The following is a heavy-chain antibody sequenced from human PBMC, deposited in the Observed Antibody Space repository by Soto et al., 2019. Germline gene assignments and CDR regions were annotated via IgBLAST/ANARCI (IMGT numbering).Heavy chain of an antibody. CDR1: GDSVSSNSAA. D-gene: IGHD3-10*01. CDR3: AREYGSGSYYNDNPNWFDP. Sequence: QTVSLTCAISGDSVSSNSAAWNWIRQSPSRGLEWLGRTYYRSKWYNDYAVSVKSRITINPDTSKNQFSLQLNSVTPEDTAVYYCAREYGSGSYYNDNPNWFDPWGQGTLVTVSS. J-gene: IGHJ5*02. CDR2: TYYRSKWYN. V-gene: IGHV6-1*01.